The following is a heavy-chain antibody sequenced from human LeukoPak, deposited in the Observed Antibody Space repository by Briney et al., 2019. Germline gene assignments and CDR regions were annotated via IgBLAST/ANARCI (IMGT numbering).Heavy chain of an antibody. D-gene: IGHD2-2*01. V-gene: IGHV4-39*01. CDR3: ARRGYCSSTSCYEYWFDP. Sequence: SETLSLTCTVSGGSISSSSYYWGWIRQPPGKGLEWIGIIYCSGSIYYNPSLKSRLTISVDTSKNQFSLKLSSVTATDTAVYYCARRGYCSSTSCYEYWFDPWGQGTLVTVSS. J-gene: IGHJ5*02. CDR1: GGSISSSSYY. CDR2: IYCSGSI.